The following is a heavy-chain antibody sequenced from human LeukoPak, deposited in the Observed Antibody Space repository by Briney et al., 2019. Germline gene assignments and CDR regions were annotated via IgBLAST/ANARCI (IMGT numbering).Heavy chain of an antibody. CDR1: GYTFTSYG. CDR3: ARANYDYVWGSYRFDY. J-gene: IGHJ4*02. CDR2: MNPNSGNT. D-gene: IGHD3-16*02. V-gene: IGHV1-8*02. Sequence: ASVKVSCKASGYTFTSYGISWVRQAPGQGLEWMGWMNPNSGNTGYAQKFQGRVTMTRNTSISTAYMELSSLRSEDTAVYYCARANYDYVWGSYRFDYWGQGTLVTVSS.